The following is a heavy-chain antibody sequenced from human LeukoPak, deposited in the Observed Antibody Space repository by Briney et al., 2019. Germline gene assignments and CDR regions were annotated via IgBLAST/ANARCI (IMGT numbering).Heavy chain of an antibody. V-gene: IGHV3-20*04. Sequence: PGGSLRLSCAASGFTFDDYGMNWVRQAPGKGLEWVSSITWNGDNTRYADSVKGRFTISRDNAKNSLFLQVNSLGAEDTAFYYCARAPHAFDIWGQGTMVTVSS. CDR3: ARAPHAFDI. CDR2: ITWNGDNT. J-gene: IGHJ3*02. CDR1: GFTFDDYG.